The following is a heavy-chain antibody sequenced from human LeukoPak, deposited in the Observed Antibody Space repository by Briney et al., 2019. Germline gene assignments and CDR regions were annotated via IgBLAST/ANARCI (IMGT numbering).Heavy chain of an antibody. CDR3: ARGAGPLLYSPSDY. Sequence: GASVKVSCKASGYTFTSYGISWVRQAPGQGLEWMGWLSAYNANTNYAQKLQGRVTMTTDTSTSTAYMELRSLRFDDTAVYYCARGAGPLLYSPSDYWGQGTLVTVSS. CDR2: LSAYNANT. V-gene: IGHV1-18*01. CDR1: GYTFTSYG. D-gene: IGHD2-2*02. J-gene: IGHJ4*02.